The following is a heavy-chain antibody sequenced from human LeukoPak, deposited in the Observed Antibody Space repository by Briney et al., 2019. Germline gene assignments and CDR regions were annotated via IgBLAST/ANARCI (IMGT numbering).Heavy chain of an antibody. D-gene: IGHD1-26*01. V-gene: IGHV4-61*02. Sequence: SETLSLTCTVSGSSISSGSYYWSWIRQPAGKGLEWIGRIYTSGSTNYNPSLKSRVTMSVDTSKNKLSLQLNSVTAADTAVYYCASGIYPHFYYCVDVWGKGTTVTVSS. CDR1: GSSISSGSYY. CDR3: ASGIYPHFYYCVDV. CDR2: IYTSGST. J-gene: IGHJ6*03.